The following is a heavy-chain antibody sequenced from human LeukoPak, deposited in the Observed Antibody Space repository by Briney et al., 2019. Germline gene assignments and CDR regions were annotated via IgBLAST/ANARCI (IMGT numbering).Heavy chain of an antibody. CDR2: INPNSGGT. V-gene: IGHV1-2*02. Sequence: GASVKVSCKAAGYTFTGYYMRWVRQAPGQGLEWMGWINPNSGGTNYAQKFQGRVTMTRDTSISTAYMELSRLTSDDTAVYYCARDPPIGGADVFDIWGQGTMVTVSS. CDR3: ARDPPIGGADVFDI. J-gene: IGHJ3*02. CDR1: GYTFTGYY. D-gene: IGHD3-10*01.